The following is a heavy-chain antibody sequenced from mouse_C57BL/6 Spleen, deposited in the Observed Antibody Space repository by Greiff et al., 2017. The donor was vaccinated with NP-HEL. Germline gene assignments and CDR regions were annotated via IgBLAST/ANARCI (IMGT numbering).Heavy chain of an antibody. Sequence: QVQLKQPGAELVKPGASVKLSCKASGYTFTSYWMQWVKQRPGQGLEWIGEIDPSDSYTNYNQKFKGKATLTVDTSSSTAYMQLSSLTSEDSAVYYCARGLGTAWFAYWGQGTLVTVSA. CDR3: ARGLGTAWFAY. V-gene: IGHV1-50*01. J-gene: IGHJ3*01. CDR2: IDPSDSYT. CDR1: GYTFTSYW. D-gene: IGHD4-1*01.